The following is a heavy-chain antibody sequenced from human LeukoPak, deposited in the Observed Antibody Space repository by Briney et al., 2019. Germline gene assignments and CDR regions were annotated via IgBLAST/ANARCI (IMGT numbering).Heavy chain of an antibody. J-gene: IGHJ4*02. CDR1: GGSISSYY. Sequence: SETLSLTCTVSGGSISSYYWSRIRQPPGKGLEWIGYIYYSGSTNYNPPLKSRVTISVDTSKNQFSLKLSSVTAADTAVYYCARLYCGGDCFDYWGQGTLVTVSS. CDR2: IYYSGST. CDR3: ARLYCGGDCFDY. D-gene: IGHD2-21*01. V-gene: IGHV4-59*01.